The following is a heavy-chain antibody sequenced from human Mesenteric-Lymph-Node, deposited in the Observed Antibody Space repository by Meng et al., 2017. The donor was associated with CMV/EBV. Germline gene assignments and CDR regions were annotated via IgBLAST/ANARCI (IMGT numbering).Heavy chain of an antibody. CDR3: ARRWYSSSYDY. CDR2: IYHSGST. Sequence: SETLSLTCTVSGYSISSGYYWGWIRQPPGKGLEWIGSIYHSGSTYYNPSLKSRVTISVDTSKNQFSLKVNSVTAADTAVYYCARRWYSSSYDYWGQGTLVTVSS. J-gene: IGHJ4*02. V-gene: IGHV4-38-2*02. D-gene: IGHD6-6*01. CDR1: GYSISSGYY.